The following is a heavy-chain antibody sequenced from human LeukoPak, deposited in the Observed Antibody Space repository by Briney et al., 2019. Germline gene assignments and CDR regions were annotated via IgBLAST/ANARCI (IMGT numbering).Heavy chain of an antibody. CDR2: INPNSGGT. CDR1: GYTFTGYY. Sequence: ASVKVSCKASGYTFTGYYMHSVRQAPGQGLEWMGRINPNSGGTNYAQKFQGRVTMTRDTSISTAYMELSRLRSDDTAVYYCARGDYYDSSGYSIDYWGQGTLVTVSS. J-gene: IGHJ4*02. D-gene: IGHD3-22*01. CDR3: ARGDYYDSSGYSIDY. V-gene: IGHV1-2*06.